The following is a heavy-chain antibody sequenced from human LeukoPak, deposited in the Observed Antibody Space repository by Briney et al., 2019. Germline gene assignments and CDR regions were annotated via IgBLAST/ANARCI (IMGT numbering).Heavy chain of an antibody. D-gene: IGHD3-10*01. Sequence: PSETLSLTCAVYGGSFSGYYWSWVRQPPGKGLEWIGEINHSGSTNYDPSLKSRVTISVDTSKNQFSLKLSSVTAADTAVYYCARQPSSGYWGQGTLVTVSS. J-gene: IGHJ4*02. CDR3: ARQPSSGY. CDR1: GGSFSGYY. V-gene: IGHV4-34*01. CDR2: INHSGST.